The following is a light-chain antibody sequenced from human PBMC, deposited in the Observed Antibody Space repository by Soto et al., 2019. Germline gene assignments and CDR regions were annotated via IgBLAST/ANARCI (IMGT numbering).Light chain of an antibody. CDR1: QRLVFSDGKTY. V-gene: IGKV2-30*01. Sequence: DVVMTQSPLSLSVTLGQSASISCRSSQRLVFSDGKTYFNWYLQRPGQSPRRLIYDVSKRDSGAXAXXSGSGQDTDFTMKISRVEAEDVGVYYCLQGTHWPWTFGQGTKVEIK. CDR2: DVS. CDR3: LQGTHWPWT. J-gene: IGKJ1*01.